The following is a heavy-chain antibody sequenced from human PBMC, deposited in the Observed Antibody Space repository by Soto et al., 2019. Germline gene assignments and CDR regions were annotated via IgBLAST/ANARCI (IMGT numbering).Heavy chain of an antibody. CDR3: ASPYSSSSGAAYYYYGMDV. CDR1: GFTFSSYS. J-gene: IGHJ6*02. D-gene: IGHD6-6*01. CDR2: ISSSSSYI. Sequence: GGSLRLSCAASGFTFSSYSMNWVRQAPGKGLEWVSSISSSSSYIYYADSVKGRFTISRDNAKNSLYLQMNSLRAEDTAVYYCASPYSSSSGAAYYYYGMDVWGQGTTVTVSS. V-gene: IGHV3-21*01.